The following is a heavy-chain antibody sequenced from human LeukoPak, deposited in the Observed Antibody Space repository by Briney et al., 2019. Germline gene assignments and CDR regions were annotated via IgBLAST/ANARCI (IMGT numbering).Heavy chain of an antibody. CDR1: AFSLGSKW. CDR2: IKQDSSEI. CDR3: AREGRYSGCEY. Sequence: GGSLRLSCVASAFSLGSKWMSWVRQAPGKVLEWVANIKQDSSEIHYVDSVKGRFTISTENANNSLYLQMNNLRAEDTAVYYCAREGRYSGCEYWGQGTLVTVSS. V-gene: IGHV3-7*01. D-gene: IGHD6-19*01. J-gene: IGHJ4*02.